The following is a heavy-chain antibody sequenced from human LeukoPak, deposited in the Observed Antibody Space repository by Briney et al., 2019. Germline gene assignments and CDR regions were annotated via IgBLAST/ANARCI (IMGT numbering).Heavy chain of an antibody. V-gene: IGHV3-23*01. Sequence: GGSLRLSCAVSGFTFSSSWMHWVRQAPGKGLEWVSAISDRGDNKQYTDSVKGRLTISRDNSKNTLYLQMNSLRADDTAVYYCAKSSRYGTGWYGRIDYWGQGTLVTVS. CDR2: ISDRGDNK. D-gene: IGHD6-19*01. CDR3: AKSSRYGTGWYGRIDY. CDR1: GFTFSSSW. J-gene: IGHJ4*02.